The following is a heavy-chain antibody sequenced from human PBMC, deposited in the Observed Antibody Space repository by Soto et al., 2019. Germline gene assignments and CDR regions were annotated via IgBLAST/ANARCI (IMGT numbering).Heavy chain of an antibody. J-gene: IGHJ6*02. CDR3: ARGGYCSSSSCYSDSYGMDV. CDR2: TRNKANSYTT. Sequence: EVQLVESGGGLVHPGGSLRRSCAASGFTFSDHYMDWVRQATGKWLEWVGRTRNKANSYTTEYAASVKGRFTISRDDSKNSLYLQMNSLKTEDTAVYYCARGGYCSSSSCYSDSYGMDVWGQGTTVTVSS. CDR1: GFTFSDHY. D-gene: IGHD2-2*03. V-gene: IGHV3-72*01.